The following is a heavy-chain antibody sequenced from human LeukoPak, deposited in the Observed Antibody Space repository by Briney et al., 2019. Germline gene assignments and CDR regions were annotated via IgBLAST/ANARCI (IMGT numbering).Heavy chain of an antibody. V-gene: IGHV3-9*03. CDR1: GFTFDDYA. Sequence: PGRSLRLSCAASGFTFDDYAMHWVRQAPGKGLEWVSGISWNSGSIGYADSVKGRFTISRDNAKNSLYLQMNSLRAEDMALYYCAKDGRRGYSYGRGFDYWGQGTLVTVSS. J-gene: IGHJ4*02. D-gene: IGHD5-18*01. CDR3: AKDGRRGYSYGRGFDY. CDR2: ISWNSGSI.